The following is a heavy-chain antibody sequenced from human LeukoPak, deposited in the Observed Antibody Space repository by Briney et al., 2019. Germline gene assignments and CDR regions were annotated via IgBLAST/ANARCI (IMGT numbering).Heavy chain of an antibody. J-gene: IGHJ5*02. V-gene: IGHV3-23*01. Sequence: GGSLRLSCAASGFTFSSYAMSWVRQVPGKGLEWVSAISGSGGSTYYADSVKGRFTISKENSKNTLYLQMNSLRAEDTAVYYCAKEGIVGATSLFDPWGQGTLVTVSS. CDR2: ISGSGGST. CDR1: GFTFSSYA. D-gene: IGHD1-26*01. CDR3: AKEGIVGATSLFDP.